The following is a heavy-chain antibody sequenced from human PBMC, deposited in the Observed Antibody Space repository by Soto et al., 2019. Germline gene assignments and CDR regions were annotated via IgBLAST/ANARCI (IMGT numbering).Heavy chain of an antibody. D-gene: IGHD3-16*02. CDR3: ARVGVMITFGGVIDY. J-gene: IGHJ4*02. V-gene: IGHV3-30-3*01. CDR1: GFTFSSYA. CDR2: ISYDGSNK. Sequence: PGGSLRLSCAASGFTFSSYAMHWVRQAPGKGLEWVAVISYDGSNKYYADSVKGRFTISRDNSKNTLYLQMNSLRAEDTAVYYCARVGVMITFGGVIDYWGQGTLVTVSS.